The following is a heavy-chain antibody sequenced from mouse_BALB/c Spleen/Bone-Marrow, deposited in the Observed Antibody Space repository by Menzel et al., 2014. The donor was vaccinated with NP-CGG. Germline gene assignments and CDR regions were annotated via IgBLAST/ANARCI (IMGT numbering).Heavy chain of an antibody. V-gene: IGHV14-3*02. D-gene: IGHD1-2*01. J-gene: IGHJ2*01. CDR3: ARYRLGTYFDY. Sequence: EVQRVESGAELVKPGASVKLSCTASGFNIKDTYMHWVKQRPEQGLEWIGRIDPANGNNKYDPKFQGKATITADTSSNTAYLQLSSLTSEDTAVYYCARYRLGTYFDYWGQGTTLTVSS. CDR1: GFNIKDTY. CDR2: IDPANGNN.